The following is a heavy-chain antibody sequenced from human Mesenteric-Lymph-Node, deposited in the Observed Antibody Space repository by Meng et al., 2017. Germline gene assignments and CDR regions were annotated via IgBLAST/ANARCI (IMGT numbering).Heavy chain of an antibody. CDR1: GFTFSNAW. Sequence: GGSLRLSCAASGFTFSNAWMSWVRQAPGKGLEWVGRIKSKHDRGTTDYGAPVKGRFTISRDNAKDTLFLEMNSLRVDDTAVYYCANDRITDWGQGTLVTVSS. V-gene: IGHV3-15*05. CDR2: IKSKHDRGTT. CDR3: ANDRITD. J-gene: IGHJ1*01. D-gene: IGHD1-1*01.